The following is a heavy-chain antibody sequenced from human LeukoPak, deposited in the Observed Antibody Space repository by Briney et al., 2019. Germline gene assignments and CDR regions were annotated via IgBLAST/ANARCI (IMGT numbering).Heavy chain of an antibody. V-gene: IGHV3-21*01. J-gene: IGHJ4*02. Sequence: KPGGSLRLSCAASGFTFSSYSMNWVRQAPGKGLEWVSSISSSSSYIYYADSVKGRFTISRDNAKNSLYLQMNSLRAEDTAVYYCARARVGATRYFDYWGQGTLVTVSS. CDR3: ARARVGATRYFDY. CDR2: ISSSSSYI. CDR1: GFTFSSYS. D-gene: IGHD1-26*01.